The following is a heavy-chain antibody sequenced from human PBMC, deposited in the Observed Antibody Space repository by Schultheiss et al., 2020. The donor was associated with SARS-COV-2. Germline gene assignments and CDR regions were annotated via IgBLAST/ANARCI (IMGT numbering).Heavy chain of an antibody. CDR2: IWYDGSNK. J-gene: IGHJ6*02. CDR1: GFTFSDYY. D-gene: IGHD6-13*01. CDR3: ALPGIAITRYYYYYGMDV. Sequence: GGSLRLSCAASGFTFSDYYMSWIRQAPGKGLEWVAVIWYDGSNKYYADSVKGRFTISRDNSKNTLYLQMNGLRAEDTAVYYCALPGIAITRYYYYYGMDVWGQGTTVTVSS. V-gene: IGHV3-33*08.